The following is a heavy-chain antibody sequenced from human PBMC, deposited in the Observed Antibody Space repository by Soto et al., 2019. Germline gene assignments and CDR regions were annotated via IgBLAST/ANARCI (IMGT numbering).Heavy chain of an antibody. Sequence: PGGSXRLSWSASGFTFNTQWMSWVRQAPGKGLEWVAHTKPDGSEKYYVDSERGRFTISRDNARNSLYLQMNSLRADDTALYYCVEWGNYNSNTWGQGTLVTVSS. CDR3: VEWGNYNSNT. CDR2: TKPDGSEK. D-gene: IGHD1-1*01. V-gene: IGHV3-7*01. CDR1: GFTFNTQW. J-gene: IGHJ5*02.